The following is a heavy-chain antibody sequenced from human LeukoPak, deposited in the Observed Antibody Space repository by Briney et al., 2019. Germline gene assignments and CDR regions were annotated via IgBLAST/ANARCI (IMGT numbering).Heavy chain of an antibody. V-gene: IGHV3-30*02. CDR3: AKDLTDTAMGFDY. CDR2: IRYDGSNK. CDR1: GFTFSSYG. Sequence: TGGSLRLSCAASGFTFSSYGMHWVRQAPGKGLEWVAFIRYDGSNKYYADSVKGRFTISRDNSKYTLFLQMNSLRAQDTALYYCAKDLTDTAMGFDYWGQGTLVTVSS. J-gene: IGHJ4*02. D-gene: IGHD5-18*01.